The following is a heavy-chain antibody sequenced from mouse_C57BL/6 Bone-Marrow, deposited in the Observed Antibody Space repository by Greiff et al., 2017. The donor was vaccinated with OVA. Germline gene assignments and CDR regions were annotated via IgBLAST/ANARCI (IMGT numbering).Heavy chain of an antibody. D-gene: IGHD2-4*01. CDR2: IDPSDSYT. J-gene: IGHJ4*01. CDR1: GYTFTSYW. CDR3: ARLRGLRLYAMDY. V-gene: IGHV1-59*01. Sequence: QVQLQQPGAELVRPGTSVKLSCKASGYTFTSYWMHWVKQRPGQGLEWIGVIDPSDSYTNYNQKFKGKATLTVDTSSSTAYMQLSSLTSEDSAVYYCARLRGLRLYAMDYWGQGTSVTVSS.